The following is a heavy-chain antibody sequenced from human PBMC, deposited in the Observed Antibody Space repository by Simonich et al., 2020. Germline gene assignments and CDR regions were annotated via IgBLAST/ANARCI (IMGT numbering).Heavy chain of an antibody. Sequence: QVQLVQSGAEVKKPGASVKVSCKASGYTFTSYGISWVRQAPGQGLEWMGLIKHYNGNPNYAQKLQGRDTMTTATSTSTAYMELRSLRSDDTAVYYCARASRGTWWYYYFDYWGQGTLVTVSS. CDR3: ARASRGTWWYYYFDY. D-gene: IGHD2-15*01. J-gene: IGHJ4*02. CDR2: IKHYNGNP. V-gene: IGHV1-18*01. CDR1: GYTFTSYG.